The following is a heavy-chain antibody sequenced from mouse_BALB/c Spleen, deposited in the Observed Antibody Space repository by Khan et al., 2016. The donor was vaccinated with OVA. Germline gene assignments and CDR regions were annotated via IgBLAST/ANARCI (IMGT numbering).Heavy chain of an antibody. V-gene: IGHV1-20*02. CDR1: GYSFTGYF. Sequence: VQLQQSGPELVRPGASVKISCTASGYSFTGYFMNWVMQSPGKSLEWIGRINPHIGETFYNQRFKDKATLTADESSSTAHLQLRSLASEDSAVYSGRRDYSSDFDYWGQGTTLTVSP. CDR3: RRDYSSDFDY. CDR2: INPHIGET. D-gene: IGHD1-1*01. J-gene: IGHJ2*01.